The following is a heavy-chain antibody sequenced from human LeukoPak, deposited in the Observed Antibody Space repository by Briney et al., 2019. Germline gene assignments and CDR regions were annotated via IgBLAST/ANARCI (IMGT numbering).Heavy chain of an antibody. CDR2: ISGSGDNT. D-gene: IGHD3-22*01. CDR1: GFTFSSYA. J-gene: IGHJ3*02. Sequence: PGGSLRLSCAASGFTFSSYAMSWVRQAPGKGLEWVSAISGSGDNTYYADSVKGRFTISRDNSKNTLYLQMNGLRAEDTAVYYCAKDPPYYYDSSGYGGGAFDIWGQGTMVTVSS. CDR3: AKDPPYYYDSSGYGGGAFDI. V-gene: IGHV3-23*01.